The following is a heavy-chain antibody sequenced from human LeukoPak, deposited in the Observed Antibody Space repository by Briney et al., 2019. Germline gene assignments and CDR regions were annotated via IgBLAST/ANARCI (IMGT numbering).Heavy chain of an antibody. Sequence: ASVKVSCKASGYTFTSYYMHWVRQAPGQGLEWMGIINPSSGSTSYAQKFQGRVTMTRDTSMSTVYMQLSSLRSEDTAMYYCAIMDCGGDCYWGYWGQGTLVTVSS. J-gene: IGHJ4*02. V-gene: IGHV1-46*01. CDR2: INPSSGST. CDR3: AIMDCGGDCYWGY. D-gene: IGHD2-21*02. CDR1: GYTFTSYY.